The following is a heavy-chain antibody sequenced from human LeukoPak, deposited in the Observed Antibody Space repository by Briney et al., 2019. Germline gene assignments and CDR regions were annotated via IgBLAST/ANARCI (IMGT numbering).Heavy chain of an antibody. CDR3: AREGGTVVTSDY. CDR2: IHNSGNT. CDR1: GDSISNGAYY. D-gene: IGHD4-23*01. Sequence: SETLSLTGTVSGDSISNGAYYWSWIRQHPGKGLEWIGYIHNSGNTYYNPSLRRRVIMSLDTSKSQFSLKLNSVTAADTAVYFCAREGGTVVTSDYWGQGTLVTVSS. V-gene: IGHV4-31*03. J-gene: IGHJ4*02.